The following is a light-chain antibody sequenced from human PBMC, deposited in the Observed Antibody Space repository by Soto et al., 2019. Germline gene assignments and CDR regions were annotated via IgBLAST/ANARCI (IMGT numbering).Light chain of an antibody. J-gene: IGKJ1*01. CDR2: GAS. V-gene: IGKV3-20*01. Sequence: EIVLTQSPGTLSLSPGERATLSCRASQTLSRSFLAWYQQKPGQAPRLLIYGASSRATGIPERFSGSGSGTDFTLTISRLEPEDFAVYYCHQYGSPPRTFGQGTKLEIK. CDR1: QTLSRSF. CDR3: HQYGSPPRT.